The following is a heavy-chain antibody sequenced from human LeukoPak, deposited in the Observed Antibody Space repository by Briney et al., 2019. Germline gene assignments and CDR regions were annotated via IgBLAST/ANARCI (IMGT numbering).Heavy chain of an antibody. CDR3: ARETEEAFDV. CDR1: GFTLRSYS. D-gene: IGHD1-14*01. Sequence: GGSLRLSCAASGFTLRSYSMNWVRQAPGKGLEWVSSISDSDNSMYYANSVKGRFTISRDNTKDSLYLQMNSLRAEDTAVYYCARETEEAFDVWGQGTMVTVSS. V-gene: IGHV3-21*01. CDR2: ISDSDNSM. J-gene: IGHJ3*01.